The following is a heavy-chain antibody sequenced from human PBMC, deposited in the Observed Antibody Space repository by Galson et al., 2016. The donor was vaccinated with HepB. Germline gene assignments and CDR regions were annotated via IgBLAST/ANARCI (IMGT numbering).Heavy chain of an antibody. J-gene: IGHJ4*02. Sequence: SLRLSCAASGFTFMNYAMCWVRQAPGKGLEWVSSISGSGDSTYYADSVKDRFTISRDNSKNALYLQMSSLRVEDTAVYYWAKLGTKDSWGQGTQVTVSS. D-gene: IGHD3-16*01. CDR1: GFTFMNYA. V-gene: IGHV3-23*01. CDR3: AKLGTKDS. CDR2: ISGSGDST.